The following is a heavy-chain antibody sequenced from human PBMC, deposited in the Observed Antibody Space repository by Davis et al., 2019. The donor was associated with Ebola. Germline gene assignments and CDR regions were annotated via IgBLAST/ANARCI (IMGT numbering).Heavy chain of an antibody. CDR2: IGGGGVSR. CDR1: GFTFDTYG. Sequence: PGGSLRLSCAASGFTFDTYGMSWVRQAPGKGLEWVSAIGGGGVSRYYADSVKGRFTISRDNSKNTLYLQMNTLRAEDTAVYYCAKDKGQGADYGVYYDSWGQGTLVTVSS. D-gene: IGHD4-17*01. V-gene: IGHV3-23*01. J-gene: IGHJ4*02. CDR3: AKDKGQGADYGVYYDS.